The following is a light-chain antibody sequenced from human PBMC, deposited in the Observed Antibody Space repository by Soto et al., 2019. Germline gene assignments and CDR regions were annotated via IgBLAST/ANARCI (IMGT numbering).Light chain of an antibody. J-gene: IGKJ1*01. Sequence: QLTRSPSSLSASLGYRVTFTCRAGQGIGTYLVWYQQKSGKAPTVLIYASSTLQTGVPSRFSGSGSGTDFSLTISSLHPEDVATYYCQQVDSYPRTFGQGTKVDI. CDR3: QQVDSYPRT. V-gene: IGKV1-9*01. CDR2: ASS. CDR1: QGIGTY.